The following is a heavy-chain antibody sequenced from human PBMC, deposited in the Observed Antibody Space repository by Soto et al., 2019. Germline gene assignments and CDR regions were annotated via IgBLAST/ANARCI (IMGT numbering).Heavy chain of an antibody. V-gene: IGHV1-2*04. J-gene: IGHJ5*02. D-gene: IGHD6-13*01. Sequence: QVQLVQSGAEVKKPGASVKVSCKASGYTFTGYYMHWVRQAPGQGLEWMGWINPNSGGTNYAQKFQGWVTMTRDTSISTAYMELSRLRSDDTAVYYCARDRKNSSSPGWFDPWGQGTLVTVSS. CDR2: INPNSGGT. CDR3: ARDRKNSSSPGWFDP. CDR1: GYTFTGYY.